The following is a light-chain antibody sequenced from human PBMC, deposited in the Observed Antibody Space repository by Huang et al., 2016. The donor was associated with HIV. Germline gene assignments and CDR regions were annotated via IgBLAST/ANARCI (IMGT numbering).Light chain of an antibody. CDR1: EGIGNY. CDR2: GAS. V-gene: IGKV1-9*01. CDR3: QQLSTYPRT. Sequence: IPLTQSPSSLSASVGDRVTITCRASEGIGNYLAWYQQKPGKAPKLLVYGASTLQNGVPSRLSGTGSGTHFTLTISSLQPEDFATYYCQQLSTYPRTFGQGTKVEIK. J-gene: IGKJ1*01.